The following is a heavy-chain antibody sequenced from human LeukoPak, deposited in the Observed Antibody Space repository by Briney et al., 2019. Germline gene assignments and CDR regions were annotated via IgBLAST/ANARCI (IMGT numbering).Heavy chain of an antibody. CDR1: GYSISSGYY. Sequence: PSETLSLTCTVSGYSISSGYYWGWIRQPPGKGLEWIGSIYHSGSTYYNPSLMSRVTISVDTSKNQFSLKLTSVTAADTAVYYCASYRMTQPFWGQGTLVTVSS. D-gene: IGHD1-14*01. J-gene: IGHJ4*02. CDR2: IYHSGST. CDR3: ASYRMTQPF. V-gene: IGHV4-38-2*02.